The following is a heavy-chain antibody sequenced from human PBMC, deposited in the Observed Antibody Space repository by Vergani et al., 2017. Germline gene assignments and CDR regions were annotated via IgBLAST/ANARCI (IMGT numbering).Heavy chain of an antibody. Sequence: QVQLVQSGAEVKKPGSSVKVSCKASGGTFSSYAISWVRQAPGQGLEWMGRIIPILGTANYAQKFQGRVTMTTDTSTSTAYMELRSLRSDDTAVYYCARDVIGAAAYYFDYWGQGTLVTVSS. J-gene: IGHJ4*02. D-gene: IGHD6-13*01. CDR3: ARDVIGAAAYYFDY. CDR1: GGTFSSYA. V-gene: IGHV1-69*04. CDR2: IIPILGTA.